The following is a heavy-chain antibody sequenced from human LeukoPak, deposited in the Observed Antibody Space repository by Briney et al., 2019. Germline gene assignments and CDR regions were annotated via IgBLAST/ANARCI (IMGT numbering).Heavy chain of an antibody. CDR1: GFTFSSYA. V-gene: IGHV3-23*01. J-gene: IGHJ4*02. D-gene: IGHD2-21*01. Sequence: GSLRLSCAASGFTFSSYAMSWVRQAPGKGLEWVSAISGSGGSTYYADSVKGRFTISRDNSKNTVSLHMNSLRAEDSAIYRCARAYDKAYDYWGQGTLVTVSS. CDR2: ISGSGGST. CDR3: ARAYDKAYDY.